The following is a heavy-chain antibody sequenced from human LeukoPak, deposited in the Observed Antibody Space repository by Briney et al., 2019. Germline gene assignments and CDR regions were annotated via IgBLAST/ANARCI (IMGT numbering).Heavy chain of an antibody. Sequence: ASVRVSCKASGFSFSSYGFSWVRQAPGQRLEWMGWISAYNGKTNYAQKFQGRVTMTTDTSTTTVYMDLRSLRSDDTAVYFCARGGALTSFDSWGQETLITVSS. CDR3: ARGGALTSFDS. CDR1: GFSFSSYG. J-gene: IGHJ4*02. V-gene: IGHV1-18*01. CDR2: ISAYNGKT. D-gene: IGHD1-26*01.